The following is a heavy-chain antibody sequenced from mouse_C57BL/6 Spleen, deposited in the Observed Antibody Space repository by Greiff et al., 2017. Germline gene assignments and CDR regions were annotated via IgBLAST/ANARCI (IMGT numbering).Heavy chain of an antibody. CDR1: GFSFNTYA. CDR2: IRSKSNNYAT. Sequence: EVQLVESGGGLVQPKGSLKLSCAASGFSFNTYAMNWVRQAPGQGLEWVARIRSKSNNYATYYADSGKDRFTISRDDSESMHYLQMNNLKTENTAMYYCVRPEYSYAMDYWGQGTSVTVSS. J-gene: IGHJ4*01. D-gene: IGHD5-1*01. CDR3: VRPEYSYAMDY. V-gene: IGHV10-1*01.